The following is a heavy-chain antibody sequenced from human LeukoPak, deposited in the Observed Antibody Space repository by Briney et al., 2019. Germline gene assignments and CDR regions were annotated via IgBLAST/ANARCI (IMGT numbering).Heavy chain of an antibody. Sequence: PSETLSLTCTISGGSISSYYWSWIRQPPGKGLEWIGYIYDSGSTNYNPSLKSRVTISVDTSKNQFSLKLSSVTAADTAVFYCARRGYYGWYFDLWGRGTLVTVSS. J-gene: IGHJ2*01. CDR2: IYDSGST. CDR1: GGSISSYY. CDR3: ARRGYYGWYFDL. D-gene: IGHD3-3*01. V-gene: IGHV4-59*08.